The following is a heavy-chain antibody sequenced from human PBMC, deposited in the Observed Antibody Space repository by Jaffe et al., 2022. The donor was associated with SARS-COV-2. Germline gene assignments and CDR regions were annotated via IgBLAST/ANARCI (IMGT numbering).Heavy chain of an antibody. CDR3: ARSSLYSGSPYGLDI. CDR2: ISYDGSDK. V-gene: IGHV3-30*04. CDR1: GFTFNTYT. D-gene: IGHD1-26*01. J-gene: IGHJ3*02. Sequence: QVQLVESGGGVVQPGRSLRLSCAASGFTFNTYTMHWVRQAPGKGLEWVAVISYDGSDKYYADSVKGRFTISRDNSKKTLYLQMNSLRAEDTAVYYCARSSLYSGSPYGLDIWGQGTRVTVSS.